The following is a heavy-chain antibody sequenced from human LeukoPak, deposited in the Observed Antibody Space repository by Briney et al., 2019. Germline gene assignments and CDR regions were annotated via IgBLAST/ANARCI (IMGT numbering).Heavy chain of an antibody. Sequence: SETLSLTCTVSGGSVSSGGYYWSWIRQHPGEGLEWIGYIYSSGSTYCNPSLKSRVTISIDTSKNQFSLTLSSVTAADTAVYYCARPHGSSWYSFDYWGQGTLVTVSS. J-gene: IGHJ4*02. CDR3: ARPHGSSWYSFDY. CDR2: IYSSGST. V-gene: IGHV4-31*03. CDR1: GGSVSSGGYY. D-gene: IGHD6-13*01.